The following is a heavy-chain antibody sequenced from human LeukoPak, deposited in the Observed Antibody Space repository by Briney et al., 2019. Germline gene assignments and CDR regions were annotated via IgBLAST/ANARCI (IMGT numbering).Heavy chain of an antibody. D-gene: IGHD3-22*01. CDR1: GFTVSSNY. Sequence: GGSLRLSCAASGFTVSSNYMSWVRQALGKGLEWVSVIYSGGSTYYADSVKGRFTISRDNSKNTLYLQMNSLRAEDTAVYYCARGYYDSSGYSPFGYWGQGTLVTVSS. CDR3: ARGYYDSSGYSPFGY. J-gene: IGHJ4*02. V-gene: IGHV3-53*01. CDR2: IYSGGST.